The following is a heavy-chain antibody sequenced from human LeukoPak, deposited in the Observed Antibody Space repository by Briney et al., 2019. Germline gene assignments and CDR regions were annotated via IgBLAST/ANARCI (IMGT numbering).Heavy chain of an antibody. CDR2: IYYSGST. V-gene: IGHV4-31*03. Sequence: PSETLSLTCTVSGGSISSGGYYWSWIRQHPGEGLEWIGYIYYSGSTYYNPSLKSRVTISVDTSKNQFSLKLSSVTAADTAVYYCARDGHHYGVDYWGQGTLVTVSS. D-gene: IGHD4/OR15-4a*01. CDR1: GGSISSGGYY. J-gene: IGHJ4*02. CDR3: ARDGHHYGVDY.